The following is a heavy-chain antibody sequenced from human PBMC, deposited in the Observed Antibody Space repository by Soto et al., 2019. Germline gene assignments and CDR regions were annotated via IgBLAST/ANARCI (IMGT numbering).Heavy chain of an antibody. Sequence: SETLSLTCTVSGGSVSSGSYYWSWIRQPPGKGLEWIGYICYSGSTNYNSSLKSRVTISVDTSKNQFSLKLTSVTAADTAVYYCARDRGYYDSSGYLKAFDIWGQGTMVTVS. J-gene: IGHJ3*02. D-gene: IGHD3-22*01. CDR1: GGSVSSGSYY. CDR3: ARDRGYYDSSGYLKAFDI. CDR2: ICYSGST. V-gene: IGHV4-61*01.